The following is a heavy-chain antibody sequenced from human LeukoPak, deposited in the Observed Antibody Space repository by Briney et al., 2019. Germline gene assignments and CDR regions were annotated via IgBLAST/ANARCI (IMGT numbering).Heavy chain of an antibody. CDR3: ARVTDSGSYYFDY. V-gene: IGHV4-34*01. D-gene: IGHD1-26*01. CDR1: GGSFSGYH. CDR2: INHSGST. Sequence: SETLSLTCAVYGGSFSGYHWSWIRQPPGKGLEWIGEINHSGSTNYNPSLKSRVTISVGTSKNQFSLKLRSVTAADTAVYYCARVTDSGSYYFDYWGQGTLVTVSS. J-gene: IGHJ4*02.